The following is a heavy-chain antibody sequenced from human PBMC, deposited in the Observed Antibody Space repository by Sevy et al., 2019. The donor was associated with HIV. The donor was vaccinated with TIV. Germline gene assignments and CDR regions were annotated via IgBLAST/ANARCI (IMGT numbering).Heavy chain of an antibody. CDR3: ARAGISIYGYFQH. V-gene: IGHV5-51*01. CDR1: GYRFTSYW. J-gene: IGHJ1*01. CDR2: VSPGDSDT. Sequence: GESLKISCKGSGYRFTSYWIGWVRQMPGKGPEWMGIVSPGDSDTRYSPSFQGQVTISADKSFSTPYLQWSSLKASDTAMYYCARAGISIYGYFQHWGQGTLVTVSS. D-gene: IGHD3-3*01.